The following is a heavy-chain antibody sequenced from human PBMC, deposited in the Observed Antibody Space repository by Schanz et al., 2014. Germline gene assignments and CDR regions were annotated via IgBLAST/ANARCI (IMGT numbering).Heavy chain of an antibody. D-gene: IGHD6-19*01. J-gene: IGHJ3*02. CDR1: GFTFTTFA. CDR2: ISWNSVSI. CDR3: ATDYSGGGCHI. Sequence: QVLESGGGFVQPGGSLRLSCATSGFTFTTFAMTWVRQAPGKGLEWVSGISWNSVSIGYADSVKGRFTISRDNAKNSLYLQMNSLRAEDTALYFCATDYSGGGCHIWGQGTMVTVSS. V-gene: IGHV3-9*01.